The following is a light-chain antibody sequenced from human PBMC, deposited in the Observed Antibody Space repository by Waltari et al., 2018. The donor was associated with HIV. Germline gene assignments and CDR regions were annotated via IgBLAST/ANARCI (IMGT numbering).Light chain of an antibody. CDR1: QGIRHY. Sequence: DIQMTQSPSSLSASVGDGITITCRASQGIRHYLAWYQQKPGKVPKLLIHSASTLHSGVPFRFSGSGSGTDFTLTISNLQPEDVATYYCQEYRSAPQTFGQGTKVEIK. CDR3: QEYRSAPQT. CDR2: SAS. J-gene: IGKJ1*01. V-gene: IGKV1-27*01.